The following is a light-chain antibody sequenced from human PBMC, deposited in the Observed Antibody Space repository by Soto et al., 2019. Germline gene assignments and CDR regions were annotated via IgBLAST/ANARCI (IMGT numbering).Light chain of an antibody. V-gene: IGKV3-20*01. Sequence: EVVLTQSPGTLSLSTGERATLSCRASQSVSSSYLAWYQQKPGQAPRLLIYGASSRATGIPDRFSGSGSGTDFTLTISRLEPEDFAVYYCQQYGSSPLITFGQGTRPEIK. CDR3: QQYGSSPLIT. CDR2: GAS. CDR1: QSVSSSY. J-gene: IGKJ5*01.